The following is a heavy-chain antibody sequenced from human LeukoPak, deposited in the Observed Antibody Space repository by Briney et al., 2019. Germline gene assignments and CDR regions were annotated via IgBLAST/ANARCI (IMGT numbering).Heavy chain of an antibody. CDR3: AKVRF. Sequence: GGSLRLSCAASGFTFDDYAMHWVRQAPGKGLEWVSGISWNSGSIGYADSVKGRFTISRDNSKNTLYLQMNSLRAEDTAVYYCAKVRFWGQGTMVTVSS. D-gene: IGHD3-3*01. CDR1: GFTFDDYA. J-gene: IGHJ3*01. CDR2: ISWNSGSI. V-gene: IGHV3-9*01.